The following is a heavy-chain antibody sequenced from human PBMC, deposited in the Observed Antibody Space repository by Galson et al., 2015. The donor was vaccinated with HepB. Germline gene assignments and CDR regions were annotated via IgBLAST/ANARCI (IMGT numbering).Heavy chain of an antibody. D-gene: IGHD3-10*01. Sequence: SLRLSCAASGFTFSSYSMNWVRQAPGKGLEWVLYISSSSTIYYADSVKGRFTISRDNAKNSLYLQMNSLRAEDTAVYYCARAGSLLWFGAGGMDVWGQGTTVTVSS. V-gene: IGHV3-48*04. CDR2: ISSSSTI. CDR3: ARAGSLLWFGAGGMDV. CDR1: GFTFSSYS. J-gene: IGHJ6*02.